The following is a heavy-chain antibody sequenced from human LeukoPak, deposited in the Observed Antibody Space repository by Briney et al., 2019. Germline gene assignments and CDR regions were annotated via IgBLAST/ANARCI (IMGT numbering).Heavy chain of an antibody. Sequence: GASVKVSCKASGGTFSSCAISWVRQAPGQGLEWMGRIIPILGIANYAQKFQGRVTITADKSTSTAYMGLSSLRSEDTAVYYCARAPNYDSSGLSFDYWGQGTLVTVSS. CDR3: ARAPNYDSSGLSFDY. V-gene: IGHV1-69*04. D-gene: IGHD3-22*01. CDR1: GGTFSSCA. J-gene: IGHJ4*02. CDR2: IIPILGIA.